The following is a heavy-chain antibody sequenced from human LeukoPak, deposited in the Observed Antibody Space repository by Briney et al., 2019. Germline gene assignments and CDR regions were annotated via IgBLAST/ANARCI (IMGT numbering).Heavy chain of an antibody. J-gene: IGHJ4*02. V-gene: IGHV3-30*18. CDR3: AKDLGAYCSGGSCYAGY. D-gene: IGHD2-15*01. CDR1: GFTFSSYG. CDR2: ISYDGSNK. Sequence: VRSLILSCAAAGFTFSSYGMHWVRQAPGKGLEWVAVISYDGSNKYYADSVKGRFTISRDNSKNTLYLQMNSLRAEDTAVYYCAKDLGAYCSGGSCYAGYWGQGTLVTVSS.